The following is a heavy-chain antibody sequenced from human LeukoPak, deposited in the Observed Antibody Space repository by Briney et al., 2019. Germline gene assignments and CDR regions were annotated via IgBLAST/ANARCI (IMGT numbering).Heavy chain of an antibody. CDR3: ARDRGSSYYYYYYMDV. CDR2: IIPIFGTA. V-gene: IGHV1-69*05. J-gene: IGHJ6*03. CDR1: GGTFSSYA. D-gene: IGHD6-6*01. Sequence: GASVKVSCKASGGTFSSYAISWVRQAPGQGLEWMGGIIPIFGTANYAQKFQGRVTITTDESTSTAYMELSSLRSEDTAVYYCARDRGSSYYYYYYMDVWGKGTTVTVSS.